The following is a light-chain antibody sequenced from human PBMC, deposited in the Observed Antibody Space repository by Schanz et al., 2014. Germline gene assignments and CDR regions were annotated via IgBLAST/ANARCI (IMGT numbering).Light chain of an antibody. CDR2: DAS. Sequence: DIQMTQSPSSLSASIGDRVTITCQASQVIRNYLNWYQQKPGQPPKLLIHDASELEPGVPSRFTGRGSGTDFTLTISGLQPEDFATYYCQQYDFTPPNFGQGTRLDI. V-gene: IGKV1-33*01. CDR3: QQYDFTPPN. J-gene: IGKJ5*01. CDR1: QVIRNY.